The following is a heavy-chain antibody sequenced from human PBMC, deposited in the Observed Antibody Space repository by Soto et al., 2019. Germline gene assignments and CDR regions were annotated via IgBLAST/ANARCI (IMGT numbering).Heavy chain of an antibody. CDR1: GFSFGSYA. CDR3: ARWSYLDY. CDR2: ISGSDGKT. J-gene: IGHJ4*02. V-gene: IGHV3-23*01. D-gene: IGHD3-3*01. Sequence: GGSLRLSCVASGFSFGSYALTWVRQAPGKGLEWVSTISGSDGKTFYADAVKGRFSISRDISQSTLYLQMNSLRADDTAIYYCARWSYLDYWGQGTRVTV.